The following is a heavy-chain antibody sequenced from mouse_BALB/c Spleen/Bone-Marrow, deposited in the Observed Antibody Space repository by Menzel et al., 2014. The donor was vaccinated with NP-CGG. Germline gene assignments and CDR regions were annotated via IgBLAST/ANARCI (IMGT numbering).Heavy chain of an antibody. CDR1: GYTFTSYW. CDR3: ARYGGYFPWFAY. D-gene: IGHD2-3*01. J-gene: IGHJ3*01. Sequence: QVQLQQSVAELVKPGASVKLSCKASGYTFTSYWMHWVKQRPGQGLEWIGEIDPSDSYTNYNQKFKGKATLTVDKSSSTAYMQLSSLTSEDSAVYYCARYGGYFPWFAYWGQGTLVTVSA. CDR2: IDPSDSYT. V-gene: IGHV1-69*02.